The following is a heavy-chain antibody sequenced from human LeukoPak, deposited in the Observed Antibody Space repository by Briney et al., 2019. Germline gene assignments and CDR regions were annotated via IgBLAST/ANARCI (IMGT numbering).Heavy chain of an antibody. CDR3: ARDKSYGSEFDY. V-gene: IGHV1-69*05. CDR1: GYTFTSYG. J-gene: IGHJ4*02. D-gene: IGHD5-18*01. CDR2: IIPIFGTA. Sequence: LGASVKVSCKASGYTFTSYGISWVRQAPGQGLEWMGGIIPIFGTANYAQKFQGRVTMTRDTSTSTVYMELSSLRSEDTAVYYCARDKSYGSEFDYWGQGTLVTVSS.